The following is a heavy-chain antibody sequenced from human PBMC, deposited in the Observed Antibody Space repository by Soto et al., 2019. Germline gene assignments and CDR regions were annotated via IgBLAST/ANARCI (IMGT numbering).Heavy chain of an antibody. V-gene: IGHV4-34*10. D-gene: IGHD2-15*01. CDR2: INHSGIT. J-gene: IGHJ4*02. Sequence: LSLTCAVYGGSFRGYFWSWIRQPPGKGLEWIGEINHSGITSYSPSLGSRVTTSVDTPKNQFSLRLRSVTAADTAIYYCARRFCSDSYCSYFDYWGRGTLVTVPQ. CDR3: ARRFCSDSYCSYFDY. CDR1: GGSFRGYF.